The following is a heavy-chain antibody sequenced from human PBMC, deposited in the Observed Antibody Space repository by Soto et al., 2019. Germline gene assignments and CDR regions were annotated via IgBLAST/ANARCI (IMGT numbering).Heavy chain of an antibody. CDR1: GYSFTSHW. V-gene: IGHV5-51*01. D-gene: IGHD3-22*01. CDR3: ARQDSTGHVFDY. CDR2: IYPGDSDT. Sequence: GEYLKISCKGSGYSFTSHWIGWVRQMPGKGLEWMGIIYPGDSDTRYSPSFQGQVTISANRSISTAYLQWSSLKASDTAIYFCARQDSTGHVFDYWGQGTLVTVSS. J-gene: IGHJ4*02.